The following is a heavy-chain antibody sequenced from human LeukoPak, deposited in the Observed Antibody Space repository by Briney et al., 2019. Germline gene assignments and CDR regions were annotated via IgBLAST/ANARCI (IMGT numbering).Heavy chain of an antibody. CDR3: ARLTMVPGVSPTP. V-gene: IGHV1-2*02. J-gene: IGHJ5*02. CDR2: INPNSGGT. D-gene: IGHD3-10*01. CDR1: GYTFTEYY. Sequence: GASVKVSCKASGYTFTEYYMHWVRQAPGQGLEWMGWINPNSGGTNYAQKFQGRVTMTRDTSISTAYMELSRLRSDDTAVYYCARLTMVPGVSPTPWGQGTLVTVSS.